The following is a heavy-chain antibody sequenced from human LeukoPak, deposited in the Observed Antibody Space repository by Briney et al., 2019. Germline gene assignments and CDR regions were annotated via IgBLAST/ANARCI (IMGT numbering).Heavy chain of an antibody. J-gene: IGHJ3*02. Sequence: SETLSLTCTVSGGSISSSSYYWGWIRQPPGKGLEWIGSIYYSGSTYYNPSLKSRVTISADTSKNQFSLKLSSVTAADTAVYYCARSTYYYDSSGPDDAFDIWGQGTMVTVSS. V-gene: IGHV4-39*01. CDR2: IYYSGST. CDR3: ARSTYYYDSSGPDDAFDI. CDR1: GGSISSSSYY. D-gene: IGHD3-22*01.